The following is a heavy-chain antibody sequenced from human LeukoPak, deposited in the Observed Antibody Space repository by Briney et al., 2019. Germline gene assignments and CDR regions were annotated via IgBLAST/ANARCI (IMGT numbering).Heavy chain of an antibody. CDR3: AKDLRGYYDSSGYSYFDY. J-gene: IGHJ4*02. CDR1: GFTFSSYA. CDR2: ISGSGGST. D-gene: IGHD3-22*01. Sequence: GGSLRLSCAASGFTFSSYAMSWVRQAPGKGLEWVSAISGSGGSTYYADSVKGRFTTSRDNSKNTLYLQMNSLRAEDTAVYYCAKDLRGYYDSSGYSYFDYWGQGTLVTVSS. V-gene: IGHV3-23*01.